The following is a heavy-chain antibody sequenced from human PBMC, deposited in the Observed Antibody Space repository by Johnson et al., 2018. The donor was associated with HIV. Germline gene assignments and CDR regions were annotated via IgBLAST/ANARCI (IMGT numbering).Heavy chain of an antibody. CDR3: AKDSRRWGAFSDAFDI. J-gene: IGHJ3*02. CDR1: GFTFNNYG. D-gene: IGHD1-26*01. CDR2: IWYDGSNK. Sequence: QVQLVESGGGVVQPGRSLRLSCAASGFTFNNYGMHWVRQAPGKGLEWVAVIWYDGSNKYYADSVKGRFTISRDNSKNTLYLQMNSLRAEDTAVYYCAKDSRRWGAFSDAFDIWGQGTMVTVSS. V-gene: IGHV3-33*06.